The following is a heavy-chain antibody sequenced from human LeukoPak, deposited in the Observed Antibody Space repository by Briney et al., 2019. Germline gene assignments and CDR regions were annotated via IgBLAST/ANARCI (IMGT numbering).Heavy chain of an antibody. Sequence: SETLSLTCTVSGGSISSNSYYWGWIRQPPGKGLEWIGSIFYSGSTYYNPSLKSRVTISVDTSKNQFSLKLSSVAAADTAVYYCAKGYGWEASYYYYYMDVWGKGTTVTISS. CDR2: IFYSGST. J-gene: IGHJ6*03. V-gene: IGHV4-39*07. D-gene: IGHD1-26*01. CDR1: GGSISSNSYY. CDR3: AKGYGWEASYYYYYMDV.